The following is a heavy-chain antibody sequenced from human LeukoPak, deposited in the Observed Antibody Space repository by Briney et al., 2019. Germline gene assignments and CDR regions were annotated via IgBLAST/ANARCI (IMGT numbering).Heavy chain of an antibody. CDR1: GYSFTSYW. J-gene: IGHJ4*01. CDR2: IYPADSDI. Sequence: GESLKISCKGSGYSFTSYWIGWVRQMPGKGLEWMGIIYPADSDIIYSPSFQGHVTISADKSSNTAYLQWSSLKAADTAIYYCARRRPYYFDYWGHGTLVTVSS. CDR3: ARRRPYYFDY. V-gene: IGHV5-51*01.